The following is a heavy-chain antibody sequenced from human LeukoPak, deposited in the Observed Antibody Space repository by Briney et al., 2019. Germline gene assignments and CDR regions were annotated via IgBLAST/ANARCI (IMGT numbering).Heavy chain of an antibody. CDR1: GFIFTTYA. CDR3: AQDNDPRAYSAYDSYDY. V-gene: IGHV3-23*01. CDR2: ISNTGDSI. D-gene: IGHD5-12*01. J-gene: IGHJ4*02. Sequence: GGSLRLSCAASGFIFTTYAISWFRQAPGKGLEWVSSISNTGDSIYHEDSVKGRFTISRDNSKNTLFLQMNSLRAEDTAVYSCAQDNDPRAYSAYDSYDYWGQGTLVSVSS.